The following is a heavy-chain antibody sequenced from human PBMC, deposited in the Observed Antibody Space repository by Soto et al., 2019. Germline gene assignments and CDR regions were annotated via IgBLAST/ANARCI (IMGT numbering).Heavy chain of an antibody. CDR2: IDHSGTT. Sequence: SETLSLTCAVYGGSLSGYYWSWIRQPPGKELEWIGEIDHSGTTNYNPSLKSRVTTSVDTSKNQLSLKLNSVTAADTAVYYCGTDSKGRYYVIDVWCQGTTVTVSS. D-gene: IGHD3-22*01. J-gene: IGHJ6*02. CDR1: GGSLSGYY. CDR3: GTDSKGRYYVIDV. V-gene: IGHV4-34*01.